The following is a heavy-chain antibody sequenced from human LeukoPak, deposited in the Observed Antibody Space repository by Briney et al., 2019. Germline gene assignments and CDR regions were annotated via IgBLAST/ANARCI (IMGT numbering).Heavy chain of an antibody. D-gene: IGHD3-22*01. CDR2: IYTSGST. CDR1: GGSISSYY. V-gene: IGHV4-4*07. CDR3: ARGDPYYYDSSGYPLDY. Sequence: PSETLSLTCTVSGGSISSYYWSWIRQPAGKGLEWIGRIYTSGSTNYNPSLKSRVTMSVDTSKNQFSLKLSSVTAADTAVYYCARGDPYYYDSSGYPLDYWGQGRLVTVSS. J-gene: IGHJ4*02.